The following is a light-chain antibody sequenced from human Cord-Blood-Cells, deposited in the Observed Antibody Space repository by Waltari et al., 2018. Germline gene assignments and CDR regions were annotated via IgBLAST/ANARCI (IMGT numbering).Light chain of an antibody. V-gene: IGLV3-25*03. CDR1: PLLKQY. Sequence: SYALTQPPSASVSSGHTSRISCCGAPLLKQYSYWYQQKPGQAPVLVIYQDSESPAGIPERFSGSSSGTTVTLTISGVQAEDEADYYCQSADSSGTVSGGGTKLTVL. J-gene: IGLJ3*02. CDR3: QSADSSGTV. CDR2: QDS.